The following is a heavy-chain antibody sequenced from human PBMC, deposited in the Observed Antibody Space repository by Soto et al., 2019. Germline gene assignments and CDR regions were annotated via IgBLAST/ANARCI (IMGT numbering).Heavy chain of an antibody. V-gene: IGHV1-8*01. CDR1: GYTFTSYD. J-gene: IGHJ3*02. D-gene: IGHD6-13*01. CDR2: MNPNSGNT. Sequence: ASVNVSCKASGYTFTSYDINWVRQATGQGLEWMGWMNPNSGNTGYAQKFQGRVTMTRNTSISTAYMELSSLRSEDTAVYYCASIAAANDAFDIWGQGTMVTVSS. CDR3: ASIAAANDAFDI.